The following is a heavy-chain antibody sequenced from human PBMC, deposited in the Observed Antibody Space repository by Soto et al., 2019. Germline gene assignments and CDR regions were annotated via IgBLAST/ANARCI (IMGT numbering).Heavy chain of an antibody. CDR2: ISNSGGTI. CDR1: GFTFDNYA. CDR3: VMGKLFDH. J-gene: IGHJ4*02. V-gene: IGHV3-23*01. Sequence: PGGSLRLSCAASGFTFDNYAMSWVRQAPGAGLDWVSTISNSGGTIYYADSVRGRFTISRDNSKNTVYVQMNNLRAEDTAVYYSVMGKLFDHWGQGTLVTVSS. D-gene: IGHD1-26*01.